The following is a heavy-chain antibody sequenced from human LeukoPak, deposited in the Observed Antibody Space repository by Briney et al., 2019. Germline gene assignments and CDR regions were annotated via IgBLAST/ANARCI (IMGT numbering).Heavy chain of an antibody. D-gene: IGHD3-22*01. J-gene: IGHJ4*02. CDR2: IIPIFGTA. Sequence: GASVKVSCKASGGTFTSYAISWVRQAPGQGLEWMGGIIPIFGTANYAQKFQGRVTITADESTSTAYMELSRLRSDDTAVYYCARDERYDSSGYPFDYWGQGTLVTVSS. CDR3: ARDERYDSSGYPFDY. CDR1: GGTFTSYA. V-gene: IGHV1-69*13.